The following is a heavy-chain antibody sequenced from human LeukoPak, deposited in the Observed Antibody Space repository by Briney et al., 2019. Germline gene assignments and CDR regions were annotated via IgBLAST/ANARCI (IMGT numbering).Heavy chain of an antibody. CDR3: AREGFWSGYAADY. CDR2: ISAYNGNI. Sequence: ASVKVSCKASGYTFTNYDISWVRQAPGQGLEWMGSISAYNGNIKYAQNVQGRVAMTTDTSTSTAYMELRSLRSDDTAVYHCAREGFWSGYAADYWGQGTLVTVSS. D-gene: IGHD3-3*01. V-gene: IGHV1-18*01. J-gene: IGHJ4*02. CDR1: GYTFTNYD.